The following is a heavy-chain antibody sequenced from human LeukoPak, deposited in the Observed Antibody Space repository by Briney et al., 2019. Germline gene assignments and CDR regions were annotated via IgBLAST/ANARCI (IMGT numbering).Heavy chain of an antibody. Sequence: SVKVSCKASGYTFTSYGISWVRQAPGQGLEWMGWISAYNGNTNYAQKLQGRVTMPTDTSTSTAYTELRSLRSDDTAVYYCARDTWYDILTGSNFDYWGQRTLVTVSS. D-gene: IGHD3-9*01. J-gene: IGHJ4*02. CDR1: GYTFTSYG. CDR2: ISAYNGNT. CDR3: ARDTWYDILTGSNFDY. V-gene: IGHV1-18*01.